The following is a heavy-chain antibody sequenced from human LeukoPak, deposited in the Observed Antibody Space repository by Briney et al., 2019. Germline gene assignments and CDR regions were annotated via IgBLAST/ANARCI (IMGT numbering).Heavy chain of an antibody. CDR1: GFPLSSYS. CDR2: ISSSGSAI. CDR3: VRVKGIYFDY. V-gene: IGHV3-48*01. J-gene: IGHJ4*02. D-gene: IGHD1-14*01. Sequence: GGSLRLSCAYSGFPLSSYSINWVRQAPGKGLEWVSYISSSGSAIYYVDSVKGRFTVSRDNAKNSLFLQMNSPRAEDTAVYYCVRVKGIYFDYWGQGALVTVSS.